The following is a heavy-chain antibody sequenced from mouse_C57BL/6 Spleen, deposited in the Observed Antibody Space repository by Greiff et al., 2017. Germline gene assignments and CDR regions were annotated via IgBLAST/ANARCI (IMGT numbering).Heavy chain of an antibody. D-gene: IGHD1-1*01. CDR3: ASHDYGSSYWFAY. Sequence: QVQLQQSGAELVKPGASVKLSCKASGYTFTSYWMQWVKQRTGQGLEWIGEIDPSDSYTNYNKKFKGKATLTVDTSSSTAYMQLSSLTSEDSAVSYCASHDYGSSYWFAYWGQGTLVTVSA. CDR1: GYTFTSYW. V-gene: IGHV1-50*01. CDR2: IDPSDSYT. J-gene: IGHJ3*01.